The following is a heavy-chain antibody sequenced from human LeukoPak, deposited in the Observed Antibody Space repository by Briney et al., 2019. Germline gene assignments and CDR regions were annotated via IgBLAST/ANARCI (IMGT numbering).Heavy chain of an antibody. CDR2: ISHRGST. CDR3: ARDLGDYWSGFRSYFFDY. Sequence: SGTLSVTCIVSGGSLSSGNSYWGWIRQPPGEGLGWLVSISHRGSTYYNASLKRRVRISVDTSKNQFSLKLSSVTAADTAVYCARDLGDYWSGFRSYFFDYWGQGTLVTVSS. J-gene: IGHJ4*02. D-gene: IGHD3-3*01. CDR1: GGSLSSGNSY. V-gene: IGHV4-39*07.